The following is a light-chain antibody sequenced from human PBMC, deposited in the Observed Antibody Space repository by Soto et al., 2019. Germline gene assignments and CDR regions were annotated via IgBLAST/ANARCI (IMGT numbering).Light chain of an antibody. V-gene: IGKV3-20*01. Sequence: EIVLTQSPGTLSLSPGERATLSCRASQSVSSSYLAWYQQKPGQAPRLLIYGASSRATGIPDRFSGSGSGTDFTLTISRLEPEDFGVYYCQQYGCSPWTFGQGTKVEIK. CDR2: GAS. CDR1: QSVSSSY. CDR3: QQYGCSPWT. J-gene: IGKJ1*01.